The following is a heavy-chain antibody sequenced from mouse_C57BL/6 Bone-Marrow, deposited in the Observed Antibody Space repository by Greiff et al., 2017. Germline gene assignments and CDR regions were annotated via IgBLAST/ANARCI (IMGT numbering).Heavy chain of an antibody. Sequence: VQLQQPGAELVMPGASVKLSCKASGYTFTSYWMHWVKQRPGQGLEWIGEIDPSDSYTNYNQKFKGKSTLTVDKSSSTAYMQLSSLTSEDSAVYYCAREYSCDVPFDYWGQGTTLTVSS. V-gene: IGHV1-69*01. CDR3: AREYSCDVPFDY. D-gene: IGHD2-12*01. CDR2: IDPSDSYT. CDR1: GYTFTSYW. J-gene: IGHJ2*01.